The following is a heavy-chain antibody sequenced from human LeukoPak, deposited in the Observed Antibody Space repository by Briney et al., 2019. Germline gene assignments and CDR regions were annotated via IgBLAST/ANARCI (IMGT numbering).Heavy chain of an antibody. Sequence: ASVKVSCKASGYTFTSYDINWVRQATGQGLEWMGWMNPNSGNTGYAQKFQGRVTMTRNTSISTAYMELSSLRSEDTAVYYCARALTYIAAADYWGQGTLVTVSS. CDR2: MNPNSGNT. D-gene: IGHD6-13*01. V-gene: IGHV1-8*01. CDR3: ARALTYIAAADY. CDR1: GYTFTSYD. J-gene: IGHJ4*02.